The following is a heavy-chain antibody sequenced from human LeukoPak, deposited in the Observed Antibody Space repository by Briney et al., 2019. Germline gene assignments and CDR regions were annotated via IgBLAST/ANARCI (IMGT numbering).Heavy chain of an antibody. Sequence: GASVKVSCKASGGTFSSYAISWVRQAPGQGLEWMGGIIPIFGTANYAQKFQGRVTITADKSTSTAYMELSSLRSEDTAMYYCARDRGGGRYCSGGSCYYRIWFDPWGQGTLVTVSS. CDR1: GGTFSSYA. V-gene: IGHV1-69*06. CDR2: IIPIFGTA. J-gene: IGHJ5*02. D-gene: IGHD2-15*01. CDR3: ARDRGGGRYCSGGSCYYRIWFDP.